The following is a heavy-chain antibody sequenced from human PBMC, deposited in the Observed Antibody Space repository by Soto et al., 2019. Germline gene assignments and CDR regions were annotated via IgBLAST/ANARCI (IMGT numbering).Heavy chain of an antibody. CDR3: ARLERTVTGYYYYYGVDV. Sequence: SETLSLTCAVSGYSISAYYWSWIRQPPGKGLEWIGHIYNSGFTNYNPSLEGRVTISVDTSRNYFSLKVRSVTTADTAVYYCARLERTVTGYYYYYGVDVWGQGTTVTVSS. V-gene: IGHV4-59*01. CDR1: GYSISAYY. D-gene: IGHD4-17*01. J-gene: IGHJ6*02. CDR2: IYNSGFT.